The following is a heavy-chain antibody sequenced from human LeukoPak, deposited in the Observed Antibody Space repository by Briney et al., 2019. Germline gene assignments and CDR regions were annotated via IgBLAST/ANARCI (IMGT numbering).Heavy chain of an antibody. CDR3: ARANYGSGTYYDQFDY. D-gene: IGHD3-10*01. CDR1: GGSISSDY. J-gene: IGHJ4*02. Sequence: SETLSLTCTVSGGSISSDYWSWIRQPPGKGLEWIGYIYYSGITNYNPSLKSRVTISVDTSKNQFSLRLSSLTAADTAVYYCARANYGSGTYYDQFDYWGQGTLVTVSS. V-gene: IGHV4-59*01. CDR2: IYYSGIT.